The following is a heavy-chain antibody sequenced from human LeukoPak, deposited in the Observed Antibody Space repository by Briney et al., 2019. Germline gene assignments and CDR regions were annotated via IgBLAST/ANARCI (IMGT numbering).Heavy chain of an antibody. CDR3: ASAVSGYDSSGYLPYYYYYGMDL. V-gene: IGHV1-18*01. D-gene: IGHD3-22*01. CDR1: GYTFTSYG. CDR2: SSAYNGKT. J-gene: IGHJ6*02. Sequence: ASVKVSGKAAGYTFTSYGISGVRQAPGQGGEGRGWSSAYNGKTKYAQKLQGRVTMTTDTSTSTAYMELRSLRSDDTAVYYCASAVSGYDSSGYLPYYYYYGMDLWGQGTTVTVSS.